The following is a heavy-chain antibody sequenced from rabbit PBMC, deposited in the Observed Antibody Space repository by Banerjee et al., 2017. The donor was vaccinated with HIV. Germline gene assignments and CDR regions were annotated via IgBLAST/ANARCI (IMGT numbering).Heavy chain of an antibody. CDR1: GFDFSSYYY. Sequence: QSLEESGGDLVKPGASLTLTCTASGFDFSSYYYMCWVRQAPGKGLEWIACIYGGSSGSPYSASWAKGRFTASKTSSTTATLQMTSLTAADTATYFRARVYSTTSGYWYYFNLWGPGTLVTVS. CDR3: ARVYSTTSGYWYYFNL. D-gene: IGHD1-1*01. J-gene: IGHJ4*01. V-gene: IGHV1S40*01. CDR2: IYGGSSGSP.